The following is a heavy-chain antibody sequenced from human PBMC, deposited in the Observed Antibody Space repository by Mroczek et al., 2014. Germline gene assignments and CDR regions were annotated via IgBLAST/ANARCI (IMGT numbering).Heavy chain of an antibody. V-gene: IGHV3-30*18. CDR1: GFTFSSYG. Sequence: VQLVQSWGGVVQPGRSLRLSCAASGFTFSSYGMHWVRQAPGKGLEWVAVISYDGSNKYYADSVKGRFTISRDNSKNTLYLQMNSLRAEDTAVYYCAKDASSGGVHYYYGMDVWGQGTTVTVSS. D-gene: IGHD2-15*01. CDR2: ISYDGSNK. CDR3: AKDASSGGVHYYYGMDV. J-gene: IGHJ6*02.